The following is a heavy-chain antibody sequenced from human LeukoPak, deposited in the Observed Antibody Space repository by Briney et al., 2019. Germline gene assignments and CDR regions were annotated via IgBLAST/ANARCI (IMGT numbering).Heavy chain of an antibody. J-gene: IGHJ4*02. CDR3: ARGDSSGWYAYFDY. CDR2: IYYSGST. D-gene: IGHD6-19*01. CDR1: GGSISSYY. Sequence: PSETLSLTCTVSGGSISSYYWSWIRQPPGKGLEWIGHIYYSGSTNYNPSLKSRVTISVDTSKNQFSLKLSSVTATDTAVYYCARGDSSGWYAYFDYWGQGTLVTVSS. V-gene: IGHV4-59*01.